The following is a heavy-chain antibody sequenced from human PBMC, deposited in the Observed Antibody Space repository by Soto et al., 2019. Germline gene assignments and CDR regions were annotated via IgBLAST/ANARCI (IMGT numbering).Heavy chain of an antibody. CDR1: GFTFTTFA. V-gene: IGHV3-23*01. CDR2: ISGSGGTT. Sequence: EVQLLESGGGLVQPGGSLRLSCAASGFTFTTFAMSWVRQAPGKGLEWVSGISGSGGTTYYEDSVKGRFTISRDNSKHTVYVQMNSLRAEDTAVYYCAKEDDYGDYVNDAFDMWGQGTMVTVTS. CDR3: AKEDDYGDYVNDAFDM. D-gene: IGHD4-17*01. J-gene: IGHJ3*02.